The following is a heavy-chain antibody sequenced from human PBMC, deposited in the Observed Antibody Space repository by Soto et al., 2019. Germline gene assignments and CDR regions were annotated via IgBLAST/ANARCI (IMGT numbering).Heavy chain of an antibody. Sequence: QVQLQQWGAGPLRPLETLSLPCGVSGGSFRGYYWAWIRQPPGKGLEWIGEINDRGSINYNPSLKSRVSISVDTSKNHYSLNLRSVTAADTAVYYCARESHDILTGPPWVWYFDLWGRGTLVTVSS. CDR3: ARESHDILTGPPWVWYFDL. CDR2: INDRGSI. V-gene: IGHV4-34*01. CDR1: GGSFRGYY. D-gene: IGHD3-9*01. J-gene: IGHJ2*01.